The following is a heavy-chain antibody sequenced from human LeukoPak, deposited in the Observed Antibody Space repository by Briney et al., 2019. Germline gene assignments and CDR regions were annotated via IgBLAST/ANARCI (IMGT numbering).Heavy chain of an antibody. V-gene: IGHV3-66*01. J-gene: IGHJ5*02. CDR3: VDLREGGFDP. CDR2: IYSDGFT. D-gene: IGHD3-3*01. CDR1: GFIVSSKY. Sequence: PGGSLRLSCAASGFIVSSKYMSWVRRAPGKGLEWVSTIYSDGFTYYADSVKGRFTISRDNSKNTLYLQMNSLRAEDTAVYYCVDLREGGFDPWGQGTLVTVSS.